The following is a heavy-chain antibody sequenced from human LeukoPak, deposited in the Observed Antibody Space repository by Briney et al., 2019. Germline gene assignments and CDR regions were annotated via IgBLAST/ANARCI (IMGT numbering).Heavy chain of an antibody. J-gene: IGHJ6*03. V-gene: IGHV4-38-2*02. Sequence: PSETLSLTCTVSGYSISSGYYWGWIRQPPGKWLEWIGSIYHSGSTYYNPSLKSRVTISVDTSKNQFSLKLSSVTAADTAVYYCARETSQKGAHYMDVWGKGTTVTISS. CDR1: GYSISSGYY. CDR2: IYHSGST. CDR3: ARETSQKGAHYMDV. D-gene: IGHD3-16*01.